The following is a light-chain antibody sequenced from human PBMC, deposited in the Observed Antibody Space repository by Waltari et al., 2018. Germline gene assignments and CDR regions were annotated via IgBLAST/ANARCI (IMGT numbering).Light chain of an antibody. CDR1: QDIINY. V-gene: IGKV1-33*01. Sequence: DIRMTQSPSSLSASVGDRVTITCQARQDIINYLNWFQQKPGKAPKLLIYDASSLEEGVPSRFSGTRSGTDFTFTISSLQPEDIGTYYCQQYYNFPLTFGQGTRLEIK. CDR2: DAS. CDR3: QQYYNFPLT. J-gene: IGKJ5*01.